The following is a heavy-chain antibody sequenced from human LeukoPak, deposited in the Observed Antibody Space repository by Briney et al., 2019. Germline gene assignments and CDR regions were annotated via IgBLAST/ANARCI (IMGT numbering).Heavy chain of an antibody. CDR1: GGSIGSFY. Sequence: SETLSLTCTVSGGSIGSFYWSWIRQPAGKGLEWIGRIYTSGSTNYNPSLKSRVTISVDTSKNQFSLKLSSVTAADTAVYYCARDSIYYGSGSRSGFDYWGQGTLLTVSS. CDR3: ARDSIYYGSGSRSGFDY. J-gene: IGHJ4*02. D-gene: IGHD3-10*01. CDR2: IYTSGST. V-gene: IGHV4-4*07.